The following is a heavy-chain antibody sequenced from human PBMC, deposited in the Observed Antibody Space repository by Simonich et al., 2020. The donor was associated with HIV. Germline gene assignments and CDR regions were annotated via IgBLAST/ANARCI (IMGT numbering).Heavy chain of an antibody. Sequence: EVQLLESGGGLVQPGGSLRLSCAASGFTFSSYAMSWVRRAPGKGRGWVSVISGSGGSTYDADSVKGRFTISRDNSKNTLYLQMNSLRAEDTAVYYCAKDRYYNFWSGYYDYWGQGTLVTVSS. J-gene: IGHJ4*02. V-gene: IGHV3-23*01. D-gene: IGHD3-3*01. CDR1: GFTFSSYA. CDR3: AKDRYYNFWSGYYDY. CDR2: ISGSGGST.